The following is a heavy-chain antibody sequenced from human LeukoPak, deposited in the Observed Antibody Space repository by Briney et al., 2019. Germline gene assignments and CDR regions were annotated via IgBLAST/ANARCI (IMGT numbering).Heavy chain of an antibody. J-gene: IGHJ4*02. V-gene: IGHV4-4*02. D-gene: IGHD3-3*01. CDR3: ATTPIFGVVIIPY. CDR2: IYHSGST. Sequence: SETLSLTCAVSGGSISSSNWWSWIRQPPGKGLEWIGEIYHSGSTNYNPSLKSRVTISVDKSKTQFSLKLSSVTAADTAVYYCATTPIFGVVIIPYWGQGTLVTVSS. CDR1: GGSISSSNW.